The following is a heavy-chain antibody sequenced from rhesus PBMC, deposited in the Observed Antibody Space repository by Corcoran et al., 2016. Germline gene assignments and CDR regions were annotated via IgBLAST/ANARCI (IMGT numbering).Heavy chain of an antibody. J-gene: IGHJ5-1*01. V-gene: IGHV4S14*01. CDR2: IYGSGGSN. CDR3: ARYNFWTGLRFDV. D-gene: IGHD3-3*01. CDR1: GGSIRGYYY. Sequence: QVQLQESGPGLVKPSETLSLTCAVSGGSIRGYYYWSWIRQPPGKELEWIGSIYGSGGSNYLNPSLKSRGTLSVDTSKNQFSLKLSSVTAADTAAYYCARYNFWTGLRFDVWGPGVLVTVSS.